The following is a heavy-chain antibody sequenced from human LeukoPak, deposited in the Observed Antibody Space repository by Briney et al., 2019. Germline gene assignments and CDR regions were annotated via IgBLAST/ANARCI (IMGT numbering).Heavy chain of an antibody. V-gene: IGHV3-21*01. CDR1: GFTFSSYS. CDR2: ISSSSSYI. Sequence: GGSLRLSCAASGFTFSSYSMNWVRQAPGKGLEWVSSISSSSSYIYYADSVKGRFTISRDNAKNSLYLQMNSLRAEDTAVYYCARALEGHYYYYMDVWAKGPRSPSP. J-gene: IGHJ6*03. CDR3: ARALEGHYYYYMDV.